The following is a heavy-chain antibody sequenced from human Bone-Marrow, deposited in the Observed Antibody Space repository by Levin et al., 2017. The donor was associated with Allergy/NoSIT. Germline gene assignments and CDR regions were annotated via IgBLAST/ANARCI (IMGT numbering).Heavy chain of an antibody. J-gene: IGHJ6*02. Sequence: GGSLRLSCTASDFTVSDNYMNWVRQAPGKGLEWVSVMYSTGSTYYADSVKGRFTISRDNSKNTVYLQMTSLRAEDTAVYYCARVLGAHFYYGMDVWGQGTTVTVSS. CDR2: MYSTGST. V-gene: IGHV3-53*01. D-gene: IGHD3-16*01. CDR1: DFTVSDNY. CDR3: ARVLGAHFYYGMDV.